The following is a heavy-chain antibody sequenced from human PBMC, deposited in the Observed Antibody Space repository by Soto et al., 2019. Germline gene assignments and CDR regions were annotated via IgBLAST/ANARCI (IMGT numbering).Heavy chain of an antibody. CDR2: MTGSGTTI. CDR1: GFSITNYE. D-gene: IGHD3-22*01. CDR3: ATERLSDEAFSGYDAFYI. V-gene: IGHV3-48*03. J-gene: IGHJ3*02. Sequence: DVQLVESGGDLVQPGGSLRLSCAASGFSITNYEMDWVRQAPGKGPEWVAHMTGSGTTINYARSVRGRFTISRDNARNLLFLQMNGLRVEDTGVYYCATERLSDEAFSGYDAFYIWGRGTMVTVSS.